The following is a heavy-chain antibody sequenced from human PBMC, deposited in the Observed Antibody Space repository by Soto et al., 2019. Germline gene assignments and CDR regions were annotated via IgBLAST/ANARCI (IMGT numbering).Heavy chain of an antibody. CDR2: INPSSGNT. V-gene: IGHV1-46*01. J-gene: IGHJ4*02. CDR3: ARDQVDIVATADY. D-gene: IGHD5-12*01. CDR1: GYTFTSYY. Sequence: ASVKVSCKASGYTFTSYYMHWVRQAPGQGLEWMGRINPSSGNTNYAQKLQGRVTMTTDTSTSTAYMELRSLRSDDTAVYYCARDQVDIVATADYWGQGTLVTVSS.